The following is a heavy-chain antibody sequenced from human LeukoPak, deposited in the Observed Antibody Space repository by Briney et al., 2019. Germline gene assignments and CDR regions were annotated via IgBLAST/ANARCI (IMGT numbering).Heavy chain of an antibody. Sequence: KPSETLSLTCTVSGGSISSSSCYWGWIRRPPGKGLEWSGSIYYSGSTHYNPSLKSRVTISVDTSKNQFSLKLSSVTAADTAVYYCARLVHGATTPHYYFDYWGQGTLVTVSS. CDR3: ARLVHGATTPHYYFDY. CDR2: IYYSGST. CDR1: GGSISSSSCY. J-gene: IGHJ4*02. D-gene: IGHD1-26*01. V-gene: IGHV4-39*01.